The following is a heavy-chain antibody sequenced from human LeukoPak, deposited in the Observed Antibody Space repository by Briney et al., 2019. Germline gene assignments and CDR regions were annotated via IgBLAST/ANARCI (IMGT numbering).Heavy chain of an antibody. V-gene: IGHV5-51*01. CDR3: ARAPDYDTSGYYYLFDY. CDR2: IYPGDSDT. CDR1: GYSFTTYW. Sequence: GESLKISCKGSGYSFTTYWIGWVRQVPGKGLEWMGIIYPGDSDTRYSPSFQGQVTISADKSISTAYLQWSSLRASDTAMYYCARAPDYDTSGYYYLFDYWGQGTLVTVSS. D-gene: IGHD3-22*01. J-gene: IGHJ4*02.